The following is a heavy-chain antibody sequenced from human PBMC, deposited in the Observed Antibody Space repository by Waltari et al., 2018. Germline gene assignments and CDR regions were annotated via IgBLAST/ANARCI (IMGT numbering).Heavy chain of an antibody. CDR1: GYTFTSYY. CDR3: ARDSDYYGSGSYYHNWFDP. Sequence: QVQLVQSGAEVKKPGASVKVSCKASGYTFTSYYMHWVRQAPGQGLEWMGIINPSGGSTSYAQKYQGRVTMTRDTSTSTVYMELSSLRSEDTAVYYCARDSDYYGSGSYYHNWFDPWGQGTLVTVSS. D-gene: IGHD3-10*01. J-gene: IGHJ5*02. V-gene: IGHV1-46*01. CDR2: INPSGGST.